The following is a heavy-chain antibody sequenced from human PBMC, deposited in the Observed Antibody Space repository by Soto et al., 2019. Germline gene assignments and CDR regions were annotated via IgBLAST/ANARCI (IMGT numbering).Heavy chain of an antibody. CDR1: GYTFTSYD. D-gene: IGHD1-7*01. CDR3: ARDSQLKLRRAFDI. V-gene: IGHV1-8*01. CDR2: MNPNSGNT. Sequence: ASVKVSGKASGYTFTSYDINWVRQATGQGLEWMGWMNPNSGNTGYAQKFQGRVTMTRNTSISTAYMELSSLRSGDTSVYYCARDSQLKLRRAFDIWGQGTMVTV. J-gene: IGHJ3*02.